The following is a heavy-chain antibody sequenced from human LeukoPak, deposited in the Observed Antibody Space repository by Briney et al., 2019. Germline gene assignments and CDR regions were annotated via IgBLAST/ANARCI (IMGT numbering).Heavy chain of an antibody. CDR2: ISSSGSTI. J-gene: IGHJ4*02. V-gene: IGHV3-48*03. CDR3: ASQNSGPLDY. CDR1: GFTFSSYE. Sequence: GGSLRLSCAASGFTFSSYEMNWVRQAPGKGLEWVSYISSSGSTIYYADSVKGRFTISRDNAKNSLYLQMNSLRAEDTAVYYCASQNSGPLDYWGQGTLVPVSS. D-gene: IGHD1-7*01.